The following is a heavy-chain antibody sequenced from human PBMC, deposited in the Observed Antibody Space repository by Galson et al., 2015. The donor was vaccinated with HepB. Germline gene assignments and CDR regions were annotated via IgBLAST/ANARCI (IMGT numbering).Heavy chain of an antibody. J-gene: IGHJ6*03. Sequence: SLRLSCAASGFTFSDYYMSWIRQAPGKGLEWVSYISSSGSTIYYADSVKGRFTISRDNAKNSLYLQMNSLRAEDTAVYYCAREKTSPIFGVVIIPDYYYYYYMDVWGKGTTVTVSS. D-gene: IGHD3-3*01. CDR1: GFTFSDYY. CDR3: AREKTSPIFGVVIIPDYYYYYYMDV. CDR2: ISSSGSTI. V-gene: IGHV3-11*01.